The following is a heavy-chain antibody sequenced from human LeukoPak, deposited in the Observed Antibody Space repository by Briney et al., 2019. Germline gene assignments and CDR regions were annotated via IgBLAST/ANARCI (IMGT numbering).Heavy chain of an antibody. CDR3: ARVPGGAVAGMGFDY. CDR1: GYTFTSYY. Sequence: ASVKVSCKASGYTFTSYYMHWVRQAPGQGLEWMGIINPSGGSTSYAQKFQGRVTMTRDMSTSTVYMELSSLRSEDTAVYYCARVPGGAVAGMGFDYWGQGTLVTVSS. V-gene: IGHV1-46*01. CDR2: INPSGGST. D-gene: IGHD6-19*01. J-gene: IGHJ4*02.